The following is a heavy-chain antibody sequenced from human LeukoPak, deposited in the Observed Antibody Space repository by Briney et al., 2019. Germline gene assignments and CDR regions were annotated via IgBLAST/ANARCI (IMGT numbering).Heavy chain of an antibody. Sequence: SETLSLTCTVSGDSINNYYWSWIRQPPGKGLEWIGNINYSGSSNSNPSLKSRATISVDMSRKHFFLDLISVTAADTAVYYCARARSSGPVDYWGQGTLVTVSS. D-gene: IGHD3-22*01. CDR1: GDSINNYY. CDR3: ARARSSGPVDY. J-gene: IGHJ4*02. V-gene: IGHV4-59*01. CDR2: INYSGSS.